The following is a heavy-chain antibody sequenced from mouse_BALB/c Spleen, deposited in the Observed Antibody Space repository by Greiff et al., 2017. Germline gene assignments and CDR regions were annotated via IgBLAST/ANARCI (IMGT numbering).Heavy chain of an antibody. D-gene: IGHD1-2*01. CDR1: GFSLTSYG. CDR2: IWSGGST. V-gene: IGHV2-2*02. CDR3: ARRPAWYFDV. Sequence: VQLQQSGPGLVQPSQSLSITCTVSGFSLTSYGVHWVRQSPGKGLEWLGVIWSGGSTDYNAAFISRLSISKDNSTSQVFFKMNSLQANDTAIYYCARRPAWYFDVWGAGTTVTVSS. J-gene: IGHJ1*01.